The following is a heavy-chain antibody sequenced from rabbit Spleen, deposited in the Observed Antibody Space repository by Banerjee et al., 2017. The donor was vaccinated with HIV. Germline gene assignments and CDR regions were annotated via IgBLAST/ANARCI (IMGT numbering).Heavy chain of an antibody. V-gene: IGHV1S47*01. D-gene: IGHD2-1*01. J-gene: IGHJ6*01. CDR1: GFDFSSRYW. CDR2: IDPVFGIT. Sequence: QEQLVESGGGLVQPEGSLTLTCKASGFDFSSRYWMSWVRQAPGKGLEWIGYIDPVFGITYYANWVNGRFSISRENAQNTVFLQMTSLTAADTATYFCARSTYGYDDYGDLYYAAMDLWGQGTL. CDR3: ARSTYGYDDYGDLYYAAMDL.